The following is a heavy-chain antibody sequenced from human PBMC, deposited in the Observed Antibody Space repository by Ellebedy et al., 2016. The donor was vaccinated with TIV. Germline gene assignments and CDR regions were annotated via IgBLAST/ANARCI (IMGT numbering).Heavy chain of an antibody. V-gene: IGHV4-39*01. CDR1: GGSISSSPYY. D-gene: IGHD2/OR15-2a*01. J-gene: IGHJ4*02. CDR2: FKYGGST. Sequence: SETLSLTXIGSGGSISSSPYYWGWFRQPPGRGLEWIGSFKYGGSTNYKPSLKSRVTISVDTSKNQFSLRLSSVTAADTAVYYCASVIGQYFDYWGQGTLVTVSS. CDR3: ASVIGQYFDY.